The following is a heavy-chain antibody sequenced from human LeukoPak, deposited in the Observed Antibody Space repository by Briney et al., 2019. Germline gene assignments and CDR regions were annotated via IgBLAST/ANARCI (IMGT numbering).Heavy chain of an antibody. Sequence: KPSETLSLTCAVYGGSFSGYYWSWIRQPPGKGLEWIGEINHSGSTNYNPSLKSRVTISVDTSKNQFSLKLSSVTAADTAVYYCARVYSTSGDYLGQGTLVTVSS. V-gene: IGHV4-34*01. D-gene: IGHD6-6*01. CDR1: GGSFSGYY. CDR3: ARVYSTSGDY. CDR2: INHSGST. J-gene: IGHJ4*02.